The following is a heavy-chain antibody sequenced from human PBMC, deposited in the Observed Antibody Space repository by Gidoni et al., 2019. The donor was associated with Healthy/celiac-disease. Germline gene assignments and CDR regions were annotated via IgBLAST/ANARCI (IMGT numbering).Heavy chain of an antibody. J-gene: IGHJ4*02. D-gene: IGHD3-16*01. CDR1: GGSISSGGYY. CDR2: IYYSGST. CDR3: ARLGAVSYAVTDPSHYFDY. Sequence: QVQLQESGPGLVKPSQTLSLTCTVSGGSISSGGYYWSWIRQHPGKGLEWIGYIYYSGSTYYNPSLKSRVTISVDTSKNQFSLKLSSVTAADTAVYYCARLGAVSYAVTDPSHYFDYWGQGTLVTVSS. V-gene: IGHV4-31*03.